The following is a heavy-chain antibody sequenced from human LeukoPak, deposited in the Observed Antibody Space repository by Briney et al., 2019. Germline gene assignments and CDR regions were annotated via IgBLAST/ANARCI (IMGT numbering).Heavy chain of an antibody. J-gene: IGHJ4*02. Sequence: PGGSLRLSCAVSGITLSNYGMSWVRQAPGKGLGWVAGISGSGGSTNYADSVKGRFTISRDNPKNTLYLQMNNLRAEDTAVYFCAKRGVVIRVILVGFHKEAYYFDSWGQGALVTVSS. CDR2: ISGSGGST. CDR3: AKRGVVIRVILVGFHKEAYYFDS. D-gene: IGHD3-22*01. V-gene: IGHV3-23*01. CDR1: GITLSNYG.